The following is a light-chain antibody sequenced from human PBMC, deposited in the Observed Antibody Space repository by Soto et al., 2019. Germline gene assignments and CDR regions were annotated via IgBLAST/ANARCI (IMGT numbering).Light chain of an antibody. Sequence: DVVMTQSPLSLPATLGQPASISCRSSQSLVYSDGNTYLNWFHQRPGQSPRRLIYKVSNRDSGVPDRFSGSESGTDFTLKISRVEAEDVGVYYCMQGTYWPRLTFGGGTKVEIK. CDR2: KVS. CDR3: MQGTYWPRLT. J-gene: IGKJ4*01. V-gene: IGKV2-30*01. CDR1: QSLVYSDGNTY.